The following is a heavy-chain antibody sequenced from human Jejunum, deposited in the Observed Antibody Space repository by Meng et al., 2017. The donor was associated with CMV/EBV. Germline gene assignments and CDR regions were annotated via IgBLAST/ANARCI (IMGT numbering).Heavy chain of an antibody. J-gene: IGHJ1*01. CDR1: GFTFSSYG. CDR2: ISGSGGST. V-gene: IGHV3-23*01. CDR3: ARKAGVNYVQH. Sequence: EVQLSESGGALVQPGGPVRLSCAASGFTFSSYGMYWVRQAPGKGLEWVSTISGSGGSTDYADSVKGRFTITKDNSKNTLYLQLNNVRAEDTAVYYCARKAGVNYVQHRGQGTLVTVSS. D-gene: IGHD4-23*01.